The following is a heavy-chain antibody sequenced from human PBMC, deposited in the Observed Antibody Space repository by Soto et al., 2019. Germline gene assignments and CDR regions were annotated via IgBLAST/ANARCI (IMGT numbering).Heavy chain of an antibody. V-gene: IGHV3-74*01. J-gene: IGHJ4*02. D-gene: IGHD1-26*01. CDR1: GFTFSSYW. CDR2: INSDGSST. Sequence: QPGGSLRLSCAASGFTFSSYWMHWVRQAPGKGLVWVSHINSDGSSTTYADSVKGRFTIPRDNAKNTLYLQMNSLRAEDTAVYYCVRDDIGVGIDYWGLGTLVTVSS. CDR3: VRDDIGVGIDY.